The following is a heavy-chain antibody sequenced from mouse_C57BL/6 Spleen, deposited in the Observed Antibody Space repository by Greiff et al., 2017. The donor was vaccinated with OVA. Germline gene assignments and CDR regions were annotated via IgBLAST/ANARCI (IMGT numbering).Heavy chain of an antibody. Sequence: QVQLQQPGAELVRPGTSVKLSCKASGYTFTSYWMHWVKQRPGQGLEWIGVIDPSDSYTNYNQKFKGKATLTVDTSSSTAYMQLSSLTSEDSAVYYCARPLITTVVATGYFDVWGTGTTVTVSS. CDR2: IDPSDSYT. D-gene: IGHD1-1*01. J-gene: IGHJ1*03. V-gene: IGHV1-59*01. CDR1: GYTFTSYW. CDR3: ARPLITTVVATGYFDV.